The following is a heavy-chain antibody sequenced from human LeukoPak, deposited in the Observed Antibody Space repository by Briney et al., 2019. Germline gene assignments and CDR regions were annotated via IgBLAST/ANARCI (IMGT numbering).Heavy chain of an antibody. J-gene: IGHJ5*02. CDR1: GYSFTSYA. CDR3: AREKRVSRAAAGTGRGGWFDP. Sequence: ASVKVSCKASGYSFTSYAMNWVRQAPGQGLEWMGWINTNTGNPTYAQGFTGRFVFSLDTSVSTAYLQISSLKAEDTAVYYCAREKRVSRAAAGTGRGGWFDPWGQGTLVTVSP. CDR2: INTNTGNP. D-gene: IGHD6-13*01. V-gene: IGHV7-4-1*02.